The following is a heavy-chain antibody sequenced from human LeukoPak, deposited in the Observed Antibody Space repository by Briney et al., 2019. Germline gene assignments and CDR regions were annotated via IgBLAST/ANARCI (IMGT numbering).Heavy chain of an antibody. Sequence: GGSLRLSCAASGFTFSSYAMSWVRQAPGKGLEWVSAISGSGGSTYYADSVKGRFTISRDNSKNTLYLQMNSLRAEDTDVYYCANVQQLVPENYWGQGTLVTVSS. CDR3: ANVQQLVPENY. CDR2: ISGSGGST. V-gene: IGHV3-23*01. CDR1: GFTFSSYA. D-gene: IGHD6-13*01. J-gene: IGHJ4*02.